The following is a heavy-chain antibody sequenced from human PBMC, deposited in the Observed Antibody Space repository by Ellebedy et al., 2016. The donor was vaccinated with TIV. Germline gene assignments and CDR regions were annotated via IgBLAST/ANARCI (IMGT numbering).Heavy chain of an antibody. Sequence: GESLKISCAVSGLTVTTNYMNWVRQAPGKGLEWVSVIFSAADGGETHYADSVKGRFTISRDSSKNTLYLQMNSLRAEDTAVYYCARDAAGNGGKLDYWGQGALVTVSS. D-gene: IGHD4-23*01. CDR2: IFSAADGGET. J-gene: IGHJ4*02. CDR1: GLTVTTNY. V-gene: IGHV3-53*01. CDR3: ARDAAGNGGKLDY.